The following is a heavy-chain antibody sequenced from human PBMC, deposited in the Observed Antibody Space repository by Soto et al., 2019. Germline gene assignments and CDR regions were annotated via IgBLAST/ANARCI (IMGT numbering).Heavy chain of an antibody. CDR3: TRHVPNMIPYGLDV. Sequence: PGESLKISCKGSGYSFTNYWIAWVRQMPGKGLEWMGLIYPDDSDTRYSPSFQGQVTISADKSISTAYLQWSSLKASDTAIYYCTRHVPNMIPYGLDVWGQGTTITVSS. CDR2: IYPDDSDT. CDR1: GYSFTNYW. V-gene: IGHV5-51*01. J-gene: IGHJ6*02. D-gene: IGHD3-16*01.